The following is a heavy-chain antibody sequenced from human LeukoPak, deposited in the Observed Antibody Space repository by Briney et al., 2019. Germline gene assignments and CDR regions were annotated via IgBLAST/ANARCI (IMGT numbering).Heavy chain of an antibody. CDR1: GYTLTELS. CDR2: FDPEDGET. J-gene: IGHJ6*02. V-gene: IGHV1-24*01. D-gene: IGHD2-2*01. Sequence: ASVKVSCKVSGYTLTELSMHWVRQAPGKGLEWMGGFDPEDGETIYAQKFQGRVTMTEDTSTDTAYMELSSLRSEDTAVYYCAREPGYCSSTSCSNYYYYGMDVWGQGTTVTVSS. CDR3: AREPGYCSSTSCSNYYYYGMDV.